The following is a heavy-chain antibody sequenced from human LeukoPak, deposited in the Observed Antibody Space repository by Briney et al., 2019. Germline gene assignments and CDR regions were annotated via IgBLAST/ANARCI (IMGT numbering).Heavy chain of an antibody. J-gene: IGHJ6*04. CDR1: GFTFSSYA. D-gene: IGHD3-10*02. V-gene: IGHV3-23*01. CDR2: ISNSGGTT. Sequence: GGSLRLSCAASGFTFSSYAMSWVRQAPGKGLEWVSTISNSGGTTYYADSVKGRFTISRDNAKNTLYLQMNSLRAEDTAVYYCAELGITMIGGVWGKGTTVTISS. CDR3: AELGITMIGGV.